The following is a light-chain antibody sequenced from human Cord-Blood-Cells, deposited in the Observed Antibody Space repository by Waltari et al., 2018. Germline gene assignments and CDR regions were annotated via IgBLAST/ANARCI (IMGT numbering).Light chain of an antibody. CDR3: CSYAGSSTWV. Sequence: QSVLTQPASVSGSPGQSITISCTGTSSDVGSYNLVSWYQQHPGKAPKLMIYEGSTRPSGVCNRFSGSKSGNTASLTSSGLQAEDEADYYCCSYAGSSTWVFGGGTKLTVL. V-gene: IGLV2-23*01. CDR2: EGS. CDR1: SSDVGSYNL. J-gene: IGLJ3*02.